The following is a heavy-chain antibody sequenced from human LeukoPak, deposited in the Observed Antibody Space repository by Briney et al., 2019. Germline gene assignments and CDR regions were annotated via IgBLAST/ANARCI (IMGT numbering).Heavy chain of an antibody. V-gene: IGHV3-30*01. J-gene: IGHJ4*02. CDR1: GFTFSSYA. CDR3: AREAAAGLTFDY. D-gene: IGHD6-13*01. CDR2: ISYDGSNK. Sequence: GGSLRLSCAASGFTFSSYATHWVRQAPGKGLEWVAVISYDGSNKYYADSVKGRFTISRDNSKNTLYLQMNSLRAEDTAVYYCAREAAAGLTFDYWGQGTLVTVSS.